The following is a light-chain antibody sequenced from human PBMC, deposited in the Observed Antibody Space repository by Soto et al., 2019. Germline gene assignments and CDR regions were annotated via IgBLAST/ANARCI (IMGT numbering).Light chain of an antibody. CDR3: QSYDSSLSGSNV. CDR2: GNS. Sequence: QSVLTQPASVSGSSGQSITISCTGTSSDVGSYNLVSWHQQHPGKAPKLIIYGNSNRPSGVPDRSSGSKSGTSASLAITGLQAEDEADYYCQSYDSSLSGSNVFGTGTKLTVL. V-gene: IGLV2-14*02. J-gene: IGLJ1*01. CDR1: SSDVGSYNL.